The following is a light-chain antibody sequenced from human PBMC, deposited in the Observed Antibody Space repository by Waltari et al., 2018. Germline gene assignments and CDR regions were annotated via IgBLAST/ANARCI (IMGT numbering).Light chain of an antibody. CDR3: GSYTTRATHV. J-gene: IGLJ1*01. V-gene: IGLV2-14*03. CDR2: DVN. Sequence: QSALTQPASVSGSPGQSITISCTGTSSDFAGYNYASWYQQHPGTTPKLIIFDVNRRPSGVSHRFSGSKSGNTASLTISGLQAEDEADYYCGSYTTRATHVFGIGTKVTVL. CDR1: SSDFAGYNY.